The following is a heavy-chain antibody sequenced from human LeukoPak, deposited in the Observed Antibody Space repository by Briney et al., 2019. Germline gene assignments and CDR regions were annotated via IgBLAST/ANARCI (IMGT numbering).Heavy chain of an antibody. V-gene: IGHV3-23*01. D-gene: IGHD3-22*01. CDR2: ISGSGGST. CDR1: GFTFSSYG. J-gene: IGHJ4*02. CDR3: AKIRLITMIVVVITDFDY. Sequence: GGSLRLSCAASGFTFSSYGMSWVRQAPGKGLEWVSAISGSGGSTYYADSVKGRFTISRDNSKNTLYLQMNSLRAEDTAVYYCAKIRLITMIVVVITDFDYWGQGTLVTVSS.